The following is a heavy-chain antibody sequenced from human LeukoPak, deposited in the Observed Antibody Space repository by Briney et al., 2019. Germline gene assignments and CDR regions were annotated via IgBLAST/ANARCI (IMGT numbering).Heavy chain of an antibody. CDR2: IGTAGDT. J-gene: IGHJ4*02. D-gene: IGHD4-17*01. CDR1: GFTFSSYD. V-gene: IGHV3-13*01. CDR3: ERDAGYGAHNFDS. Sequence: GGSLRLSCAASGFTFSSYDMHWVRQATGKGLEWVSAIGTAGDTYYPGSVKGRFTISRENAKNSLYLQMNSLRAGDTAVYYCERDAGYGAHNFDSGGREPLAPV.